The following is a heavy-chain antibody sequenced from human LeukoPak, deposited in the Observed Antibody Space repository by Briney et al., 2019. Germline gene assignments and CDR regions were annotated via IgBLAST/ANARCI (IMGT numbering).Heavy chain of an antibody. D-gene: IGHD4-17*01. CDR1: GGSISSGGYY. Sequence: SETLSLTCTVSGGSISSGGYYWSWIRQHPGKGLEWIGYIYYSGSTNYNPSLKSRVTISVDTSKNQFSLKLSSVTAADTAVYYCARGTTAYYYYYYYMDVWGKGTTVTVSS. CDR3: ARGTTAYYYYYYYMDV. J-gene: IGHJ6*03. CDR2: IYYSGST. V-gene: IGHV4-61*08.